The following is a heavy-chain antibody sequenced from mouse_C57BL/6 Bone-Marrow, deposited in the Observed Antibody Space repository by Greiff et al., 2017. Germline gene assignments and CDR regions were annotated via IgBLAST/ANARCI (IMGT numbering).Heavy chain of an antibody. V-gene: IGHV1-82*01. Sequence: QVQLKQSGPELVKPGASVKISCKASGYAFSSSWMNWVKQRPGKGLEWIGRIYPGDGDTNYNGKFKGKATLTADKSSSTAYMQLSSLTSEDSAVYFCAINPVDDYDGCFDDWGQGTTLTVSS. CDR1: GYAFSSSW. CDR3: AINPVDDYDGCFDD. J-gene: IGHJ2*01. D-gene: IGHD2-4*01. CDR2: IYPGDGDT.